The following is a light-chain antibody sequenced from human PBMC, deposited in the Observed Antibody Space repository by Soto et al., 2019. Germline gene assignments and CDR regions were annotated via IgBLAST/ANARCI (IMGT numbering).Light chain of an antibody. CDR3: QQRISWPQLT. CDR2: DAS. J-gene: IGKJ4*01. CDR1: QSVSSY. Sequence: EIVLTQSPATLSLSPGERATLSCRASQSVSSYLAWYQQKPGQAPRLLIYDASNRATGIPARFSGSGSGTDFTLTISSLEPEDFAVYYCQQRISWPQLTFGGGTKVEIK. V-gene: IGKV3-11*01.